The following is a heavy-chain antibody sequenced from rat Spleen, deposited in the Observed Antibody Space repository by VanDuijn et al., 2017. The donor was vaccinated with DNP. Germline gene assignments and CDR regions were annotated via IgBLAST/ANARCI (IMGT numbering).Heavy chain of an antibody. J-gene: IGHJ2*01. CDR1: GFTFSDYY. CDR3: ARSTTGIRGYYFDY. V-gene: IGHV5-22*01. D-gene: IGHD1-9*01. CDR2: ISYDGGST. Sequence: EVQLVESGGGLVQPGRSLKLSCAASGFTFSDYYMAWVRQAPTKGLEWVAYISYDGGSTYYGDSVKGRFTVSRDNAKSTLYLQMNSLRSEDPATYYCARSTTGIRGYYFDYWGQGVMVTVSS.